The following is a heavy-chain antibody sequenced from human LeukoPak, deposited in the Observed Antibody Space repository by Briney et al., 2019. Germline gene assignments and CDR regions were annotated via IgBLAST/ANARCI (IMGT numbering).Heavy chain of an antibody. D-gene: IGHD1-26*01. CDR1: GFTVSSNY. V-gene: IGHV3-53*01. CDR2: IYSGGST. CDR3: ARASGSYDDAFDI. Sequence: GGSLRLSCAASGFTVSSNYMSWVRQAPGKGLEWVSVIYSGGSTYYADSVKGRFTISRDNSKNTLYLQMNSLRAEDTAVYYCARASGSYDDAFDIWGQGTMVTVSS. J-gene: IGHJ3*02.